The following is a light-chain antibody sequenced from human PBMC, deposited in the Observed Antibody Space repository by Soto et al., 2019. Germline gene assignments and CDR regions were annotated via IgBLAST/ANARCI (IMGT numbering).Light chain of an antibody. CDR3: QQSYRTPYT. Sequence: DIQMTQSPSSLSASVGDRVTITCRASQGSSTYLVWYQQRQGRAPKLLIYDASSLLSGVPSRFSGSGSGTDFTLTISSLQPDDFATYYGQQSYRTPYTFGQGTKLETK. CDR2: DAS. V-gene: IGKV1-39*01. J-gene: IGKJ2*01. CDR1: QGSSTY.